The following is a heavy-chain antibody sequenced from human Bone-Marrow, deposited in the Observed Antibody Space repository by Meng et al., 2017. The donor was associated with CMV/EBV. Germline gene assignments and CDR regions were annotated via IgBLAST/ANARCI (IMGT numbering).Heavy chain of an antibody. V-gene: IGHV4-39*07. CDR2: IYYSGST. CDR1: GGSISSSSYY. J-gene: IGHJ4*02. D-gene: IGHD3-9*01. Sequence: SETLSLTCTVSGGSISSSSYYWGWIRQPPGKGLEWIGSIYYSGSTYYNPSLKSRVTISVDTSKNQFSLKLSSVTAADTAVYYCARTPPSIYDVFSGQYYFDYWGQGTLVTVSS. CDR3: ARTPPSIYDVFSGQYYFDY.